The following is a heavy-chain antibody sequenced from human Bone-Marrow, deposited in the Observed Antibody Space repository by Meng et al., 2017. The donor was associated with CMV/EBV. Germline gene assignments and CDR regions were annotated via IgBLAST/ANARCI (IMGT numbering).Heavy chain of an antibody. Sequence: SETLSLTCTVSGGSISSSSHYWGWIRQPPGKGLEWIGSIYYSGSTYYNPSLKSRVTISVDTSKNQFSLKLSSVTAADTAVYYCARENGYGGNFLDYWGQGTLVTVSS. CDR2: IYYSGST. D-gene: IGHD4-23*01. CDR1: GGSISSSSHY. CDR3: ARENGYGGNFLDY. J-gene: IGHJ4*02. V-gene: IGHV4-39*07.